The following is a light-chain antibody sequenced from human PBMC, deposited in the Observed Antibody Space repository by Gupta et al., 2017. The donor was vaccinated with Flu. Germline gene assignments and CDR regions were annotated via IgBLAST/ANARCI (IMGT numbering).Light chain of an antibody. J-gene: IGKJ1*01. CDR1: QTIDSW. CDR3: QQYRSSPWT. V-gene: IGKV1-5*03. Sequence: DIQLTQSPSTLSASVGDRVTITCRASQTIDSWLAWYQKKPGRAPKSLIYKASSLETGVPSRFSDSGSGTEFSLTISSLQPDDFATYYCQQYRSSPWTFGQGTKVEIK. CDR2: KAS.